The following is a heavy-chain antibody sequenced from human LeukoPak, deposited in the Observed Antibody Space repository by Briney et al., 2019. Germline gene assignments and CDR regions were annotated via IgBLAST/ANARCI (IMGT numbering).Heavy chain of an antibody. D-gene: IGHD6-19*01. Sequence: SETLSLTCTVFGGSISSSSYYWGWIRQPPGKGLEWIGSIYYSGSTYYNPSLKSRVTISVDTSKNQFSLKLSSVTAADTAVYYCARRGSSGWYGSFYFDYWGQGTLVTVSS. CDR2: IYYSGST. CDR1: GGSISSSSYY. J-gene: IGHJ4*02. V-gene: IGHV4-39*01. CDR3: ARRGSSGWYGSFYFDY.